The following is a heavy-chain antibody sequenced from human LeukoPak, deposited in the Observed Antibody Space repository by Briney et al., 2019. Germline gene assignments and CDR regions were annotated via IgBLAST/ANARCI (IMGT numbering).Heavy chain of an antibody. Sequence: ASVKVSCKTSGYTFTGYYMHWARQAPGQGLEWMGWINPSSGVTNYAQKFQGRVTVTRDTSISTAYMELSRLTSDDTAVYYCAPTNSNWYYFDYWGQGTLVTVSS. CDR1: GYTFTGYY. CDR2: INPSSGVT. J-gene: IGHJ4*02. V-gene: IGHV1-2*02. D-gene: IGHD6-13*01. CDR3: APTNSNWYYFDY.